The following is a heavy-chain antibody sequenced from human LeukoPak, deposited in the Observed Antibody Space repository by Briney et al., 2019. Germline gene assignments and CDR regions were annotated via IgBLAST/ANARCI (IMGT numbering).Heavy chain of an antibody. J-gene: IGHJ4*02. Sequence: GASVKVSCKASGYTFTSYGISWVRQAPGQGREWMGWISAYNGNTNYAQKLQGRVTITTDTSTSTAYMELRSLRSDDTAVYYCASSSSSWYNYWGQGTLVTVSS. D-gene: IGHD6-13*01. CDR1: GYTFTSYG. CDR3: ASSSSSWYNY. CDR2: ISAYNGNT. V-gene: IGHV1-18*01.